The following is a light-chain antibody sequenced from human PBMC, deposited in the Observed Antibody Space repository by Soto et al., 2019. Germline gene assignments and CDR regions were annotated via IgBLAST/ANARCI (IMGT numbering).Light chain of an antibody. V-gene: IGKV3-11*01. J-gene: IGKJ1*01. CDR3: QQYHSSPWT. CDR2: DAS. CDR1: QSVSSY. Sequence: EIVLTQSPATLSLSPGERATLSCRASQSVSSYLAWYQEKPGQAPRLLIYDASNRATGIPARFSGSGSGTDLTITISSLEPEDFEVYYCQQYHSSPWTFGQGTKVDIK.